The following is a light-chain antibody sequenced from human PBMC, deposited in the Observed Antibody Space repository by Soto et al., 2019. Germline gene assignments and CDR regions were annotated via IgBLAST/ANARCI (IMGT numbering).Light chain of an antibody. CDR2: GAS. CDR3: QQYNTWPRT. Sequence: EVVMTQSPATLSVSPRERATLSCRASQSVSSNLAWYQQKPGQAPRLLIYGASTRATGIPARFSGSGSGTEFTLTISSLQSEDFAVYYCQQYNTWPRTFGQGTKV. V-gene: IGKV3-15*01. CDR1: QSVSSN. J-gene: IGKJ1*01.